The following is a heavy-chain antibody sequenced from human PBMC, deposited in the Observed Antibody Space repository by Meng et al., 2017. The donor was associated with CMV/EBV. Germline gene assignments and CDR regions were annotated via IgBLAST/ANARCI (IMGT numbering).Heavy chain of an antibody. D-gene: IGHD6-6*01. CDR3: AREEGIAARSDWFDP. V-gene: IGHV1-46*01. Sequence: QMVQSGAEVKKLGASVKVSCKAPGYTLTSYYRHWVRQAPGQGLEWMGIINPSGGSTSYAQKFQGRVTMTRDTSTSTVYMELSSLRSEDTAVYYCAREEGIAARSDWFDPWGQGTLVTVAS. J-gene: IGHJ5*02. CDR1: GYTLTSYY. CDR2: INPSGGST.